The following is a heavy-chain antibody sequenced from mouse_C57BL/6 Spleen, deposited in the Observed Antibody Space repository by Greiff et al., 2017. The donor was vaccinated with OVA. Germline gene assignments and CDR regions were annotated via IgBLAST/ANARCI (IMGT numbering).Heavy chain of an antibody. J-gene: IGHJ1*03. D-gene: IGHD4-1*01. CDR1: GFTFSSYT. V-gene: IGHV5-9*01. Sequence: EVKLMESGGGLVKPGGSLKLSCAASGFTFSSYTMSWARQTPEKRLEWVATISGGGGNTYYPDSVKGRFTISRDNAKNTLYLQMSSLRSEDTALYYCARLGDWYFDVWGTGTTVTVSS. CDR2: ISGGGGNT. CDR3: ARLGDWYFDV.